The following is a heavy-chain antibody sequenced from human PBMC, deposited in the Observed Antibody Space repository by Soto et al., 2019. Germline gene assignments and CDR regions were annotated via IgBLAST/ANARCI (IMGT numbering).Heavy chain of an antibody. J-gene: IGHJ4*02. CDR2: LWYDGSNK. Sequence: PAGSLRLSCAASGFTFSSYGMHWVRQAPGKGLEWVAVLWYDGSNKYYADSVKGRLTISRDNSKNTLYLQMNSLRAEDTAVYYCARTTVSVDIVATPASETNYYFDYWGQGTLVTVSS. D-gene: IGHD5-12*01. V-gene: IGHV3-33*01. CDR1: GFTFSSYG. CDR3: ARTTVSVDIVATPASETNYYFDY.